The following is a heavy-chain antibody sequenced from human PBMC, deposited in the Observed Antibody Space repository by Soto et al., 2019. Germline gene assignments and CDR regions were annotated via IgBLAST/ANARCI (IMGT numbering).Heavy chain of an antibody. V-gene: IGHV3-53*02. CDR1: GFSVSYNY. J-gene: IGHJ4*02. CDR3: VRQITTYRVDDAVVVTGDPAYFDN. CDR2: IYTGGST. Sequence: EVQLVETGGGLIQPGGSLRLSCAASGFSVSYNYMSWVRQAPGKGLEWVSVIYTGGSTYYADSVKGRFTISRDTSKNTLYLQMNSLRAEDTAVYYCVRQITTYRVDDAVVVTGDPAYFDNWGQGTLVTVSS. D-gene: IGHD2-21*02.